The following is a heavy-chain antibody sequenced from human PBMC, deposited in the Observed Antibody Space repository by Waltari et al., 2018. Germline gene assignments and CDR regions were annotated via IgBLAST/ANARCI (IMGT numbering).Heavy chain of an antibody. CDR1: GDSLSSSGFH. D-gene: IGHD3-16*01. V-gene: IGHV4-39*01. Sequence: QPQLQESGPGLVKPSETLSLTCNVSGDSLSSSGFHWVWIRQSPGKGLEWIGIIYYDGSTYYSPSLRSRVTISADTSKNQFSLKLTSVTAADTAVYYCAAENPTRSYDLDAWGQGILVTASS. J-gene: IGHJ5*02. CDR3: AAENPTRSYDLDA. CDR2: IYYDGST.